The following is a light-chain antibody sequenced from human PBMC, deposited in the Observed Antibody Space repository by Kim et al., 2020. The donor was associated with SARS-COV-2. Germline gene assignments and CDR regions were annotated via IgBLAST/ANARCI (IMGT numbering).Light chain of an antibody. CDR1: QGIGTY. Sequence: LSASVGDRVTITCRASQGIGTYLAWYQQKPGQAPKLLIYDASTLQSRVPSRFSGSGSGTEFTLTISSLQPEDFAVYCCQELNSWTFGQGTKVDIK. CDR3: QELNSWT. V-gene: IGKV1-9*01. CDR2: DAS. J-gene: IGKJ1*01.